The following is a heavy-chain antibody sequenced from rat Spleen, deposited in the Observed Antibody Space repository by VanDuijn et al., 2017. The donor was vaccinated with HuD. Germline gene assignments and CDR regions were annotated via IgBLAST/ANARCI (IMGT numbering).Heavy chain of an antibody. D-gene: IGHD4-1*01. CDR1: GFTFTNYY. CDR3: ARVRDGPWWYFDF. J-gene: IGHJ1*01. Sequence: EVQLVESGGGLVQPGRSLKLSCAASGFTFTNYYMAWVSQAPTKGLEWVASISTGGGNTYYRDSVKGRFTISRDNAKSTLYLQMDSLRSEETATYYCARVRDGPWWYFDFRGPGTMVTLSS. CDR2: ISTGGGNT. V-gene: IGHV5S11*01.